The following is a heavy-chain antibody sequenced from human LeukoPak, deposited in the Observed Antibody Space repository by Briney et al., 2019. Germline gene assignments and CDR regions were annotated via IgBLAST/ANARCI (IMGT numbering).Heavy chain of an antibody. CDR1: GVTFTTDA. J-gene: IGHJ6*03. CDR3: ARDQSGYYYYYYYMDV. Sequence: SVTVSSTASGVTFTTDAISWVRQARGQGIEWMGVLISIFGTANYAKKFQGRVTITTEESTSTAYRELSSLRAEDTAVYYCARDQSGYYYYYYYMDVWGKGTTVTVSS. D-gene: IGHD7-27*01. V-gene: IGHV1-69*05. CDR2: LISIFGTA.